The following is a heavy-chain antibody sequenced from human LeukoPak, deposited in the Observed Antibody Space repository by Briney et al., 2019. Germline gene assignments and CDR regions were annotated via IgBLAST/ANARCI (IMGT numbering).Heavy chain of an antibody. CDR2: IYTSGST. V-gene: IGHV4-61*02. Sequence: SETLSLTCTVSGDSISIGSYYWSWIRQPAGKGLEWIGRIYTSGSTNYNPSLKSRVTISVDTSKNQFSLKLSSVTAADTAVYYCARVPVPYSSSWYNPEGWFDPWGQGTLVTVSS. D-gene: IGHD6-13*01. CDR3: ARVPVPYSSSWYNPEGWFDP. CDR1: GDSISIGSYY. J-gene: IGHJ5*02.